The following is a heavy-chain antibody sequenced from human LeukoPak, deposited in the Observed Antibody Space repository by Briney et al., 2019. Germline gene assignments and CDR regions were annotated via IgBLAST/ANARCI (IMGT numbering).Heavy chain of an antibody. Sequence: GGSLRLSCAASGFTFSSYGMHWVRQAPGKGLEWVAFIRYDGSNKYYADSVKGRFTISRDNSKNTPYLQMNSLRAEDTAVYYCAKSPRGYQLLFWFDPWGQGTLVTVSS. CDR1: GFTFSSYG. CDR3: AKSPRGYQLLFWFDP. CDR2: IRYDGSNK. V-gene: IGHV3-30*02. J-gene: IGHJ5*02. D-gene: IGHD2-2*01.